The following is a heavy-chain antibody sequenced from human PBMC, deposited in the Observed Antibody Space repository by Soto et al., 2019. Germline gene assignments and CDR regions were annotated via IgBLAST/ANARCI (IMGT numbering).Heavy chain of an antibody. CDR1: GGSISSSSYY. V-gene: IGHV4-39*01. D-gene: IGHD4-4*01. Sequence: QLQLQESGPGLVKPSETLSLTCTVSGGSISSSSYYWGWIRQPPGKGLEWIGSIYYSGSTYYNPSLKSRVTISVDTSKNQFSLKLSSVTAADTAVYYCARHDYSNYAELYYFDYWGQGTLVTVSS. CDR3: ARHDYSNYAELYYFDY. J-gene: IGHJ4*02. CDR2: IYYSGST.